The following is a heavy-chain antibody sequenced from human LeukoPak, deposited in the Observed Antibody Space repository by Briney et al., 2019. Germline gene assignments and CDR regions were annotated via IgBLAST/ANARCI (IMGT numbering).Heavy chain of an antibody. D-gene: IGHD4-23*01. CDR1: GYTFTGYY. Sequence: GASVKVSCKASGYTFTGYYMHWVRQAPGQGLEWMGRINPNSGGTNYAQKLQGRVTMTTDTSTSTAYMELRSLRSDDTAVYYCARVVRGNSGGYYFDYWGQGTLVTVSS. CDR3: ARVVRGNSGGYYFDY. J-gene: IGHJ4*02. V-gene: IGHV1-2*06. CDR2: INPNSGGT.